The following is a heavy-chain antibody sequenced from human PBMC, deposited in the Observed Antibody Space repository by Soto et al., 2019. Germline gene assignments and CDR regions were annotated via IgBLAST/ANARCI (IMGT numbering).Heavy chain of an antibody. Sequence: PGGSLRLSCAASGFTFSRYWMTWVRQAPGKGPEFVANINQDGGEKSYVDSVKGRFTISRDNAKKSLYLQMNSLRPEDTAVYYCARDPLRSAFDIWGQGTMVTVSS. CDR1: GFTFSRYW. CDR2: INQDGGEK. V-gene: IGHV3-7*04. CDR3: ARDPLRSAFDI. J-gene: IGHJ3*02.